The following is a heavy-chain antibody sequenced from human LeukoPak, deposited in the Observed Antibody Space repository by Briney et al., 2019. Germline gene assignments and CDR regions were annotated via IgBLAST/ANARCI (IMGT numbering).Heavy chain of an antibody. J-gene: IGHJ4*02. D-gene: IGHD1-14*01. CDR2: IRYDGSNK. CDR3: AKDTNRVYYFDY. Sequence: TVGSLRLSCAASGFTFSSYGMHWVRQAPGKGLEWVAFIRYDGSNKYYADSVKGRFTISRENSNNTLYLQMNSLRAEDTAVYYCAKDTNRVYYFDYWGEGTLVTVSS. CDR1: GFTFSSYG. V-gene: IGHV3-30*02.